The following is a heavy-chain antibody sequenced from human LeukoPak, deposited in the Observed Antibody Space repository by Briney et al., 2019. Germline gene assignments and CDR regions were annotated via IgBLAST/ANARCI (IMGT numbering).Heavy chain of an antibody. D-gene: IGHD2-15*01. CDR3: ARVGCSGGSCYMYYFDY. CDR1: GFTFSSYS. V-gene: IGHV3-21*01. CDR2: ISSSSSYI. J-gene: IGHJ4*02. Sequence: GGSLRLSCAASGFTFSSYSMNWVRQAPGKGLEWVSSISSSSSYIYYADSVKGRFTISRDNAKNSLYLQMNSLRAEDTAVYYCARVGCSGGSCYMYYFDYWGQGTLVTVSS.